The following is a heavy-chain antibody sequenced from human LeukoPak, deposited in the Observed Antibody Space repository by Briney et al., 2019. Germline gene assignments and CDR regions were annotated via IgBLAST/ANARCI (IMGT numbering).Heavy chain of an antibody. CDR2: INHSGST. CDR1: GGSLSGYY. D-gene: IGHD6-19*01. CDR3: AKVPPPQWLVVNNWFDP. Sequence: SETLSLTCAVYGGSLSGYYWSWIRQPPGKGLEWIGEINHSGSTNYNPSLKSRVTISVDTSKNQFSLKLSSVTAAATAVYYCAKVPPPQWLVVNNWFDPWGQGTLVTVSS. J-gene: IGHJ5*02. V-gene: IGHV4-34*01.